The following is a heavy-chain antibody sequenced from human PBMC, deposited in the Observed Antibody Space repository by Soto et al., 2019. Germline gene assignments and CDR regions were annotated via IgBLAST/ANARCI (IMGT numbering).Heavy chain of an antibody. CDR2: IDTSSTKI. J-gene: IGHJ4*02. CDR1: GYTFSDYY. D-gene: IGHD3-3*01. CDR3: ASHYDLWTGYLSPVDY. Sequence: GGSLRLSCAASGYTFSDYYLSWIRQAPGKGLEWISYIDTSSTKIYYADSVRGRFTISRDNGKNSLFLEMNILRVEDTAVYFCASHYDLWTGYLSPVDYWGRGTLVTVSS. V-gene: IGHV3-11*01.